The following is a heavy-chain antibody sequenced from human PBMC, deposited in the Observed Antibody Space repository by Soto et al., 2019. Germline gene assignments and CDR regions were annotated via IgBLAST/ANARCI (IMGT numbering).Heavy chain of an antibody. D-gene: IGHD6-6*01. V-gene: IGHV4-59*08. CDR1: GGSISSYY. J-gene: IGHJ4*02. CDR3: ARAPGAVRGGEQLVYWGIDY. CDR2: IYYSGST. Sequence: SETLSLTCTVSGGSISSYYWSWIRQPPGKGLEWIGYIYYSGSTNYNPSLKSRVTISVDTSKNQFSLKLSSVTAADTAVYYCARAPGAVRGGEQLVYWGIDYWGQGTLVTVSS.